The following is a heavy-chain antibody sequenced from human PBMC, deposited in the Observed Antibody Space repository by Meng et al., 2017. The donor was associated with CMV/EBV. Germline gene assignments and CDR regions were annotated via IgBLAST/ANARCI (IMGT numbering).Heavy chain of an antibody. J-gene: IGHJ5*02. CDR3: ARGPISPRYCSSTSCRYWFDP. D-gene: IGHD2-2*01. CDR1: GYTFTSYD. Sequence: ASVKVSCKASGYTFTSYDINWVRQATGQGLEWMGWMNPNSGNTGYAQKFKGRVAITRNTSISTAYMELSSLRSEDTAVYYCARGPISPRYCSSTSCRYWFDPWGQGTLVTVS. CDR2: MNPNSGNT. V-gene: IGHV1-8*03.